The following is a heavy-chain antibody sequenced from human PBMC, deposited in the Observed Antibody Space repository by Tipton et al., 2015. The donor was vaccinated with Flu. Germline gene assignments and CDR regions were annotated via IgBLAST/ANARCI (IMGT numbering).Heavy chain of an antibody. CDR1: GDSIRSYY. V-gene: IGHV4-4*07. CDR3: ARGSGSGTFLIFDS. J-gene: IGHJ4*02. CDR2: IYTSGST. D-gene: IGHD3-10*01. Sequence: TLSLTCTVSGDSIRSYYWSWIQQPAGKGLEWIGRIYTSGSTKYNPSLKSRVSMSIDTSNNQFSLILSSVIAADTAVYYCARGSGSGTFLIFDSWGQGTLVTVSS.